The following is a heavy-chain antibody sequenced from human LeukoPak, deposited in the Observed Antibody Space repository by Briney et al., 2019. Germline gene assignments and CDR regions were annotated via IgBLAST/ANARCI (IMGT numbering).Heavy chain of an antibody. CDR2: IGSSSSTI. CDR1: GFTFSSYS. V-gene: IGHV3-48*01. CDR3: ARSIAPDY. D-gene: IGHD6-6*01. J-gene: IGHJ4*02. Sequence: PGGSLRLSCAASGFTFSSYSMNWVRQAPGKGLEWVSYIGSSSSTINYADSVKGRFTISRDNSKNTLYLQMNSLRAEDTAVYYCARSIAPDYLGQGTLVTVSS.